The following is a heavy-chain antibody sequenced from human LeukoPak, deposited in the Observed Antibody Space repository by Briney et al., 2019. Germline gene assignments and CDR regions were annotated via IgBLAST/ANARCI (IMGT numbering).Heavy chain of an antibody. Sequence: GGSLRLSCAASGFTFSSYGMHWVRQAPGKGLERVAVIWYDGSNKYYADSVKGRFTISRDNSKNTLYLQMNSLRAEDTAVYYCARMLRGVGPVDYWGQGTLVTVSS. CDR1: GFTFSSYG. V-gene: IGHV3-33*01. J-gene: IGHJ4*02. D-gene: IGHD3-10*01. CDR2: IWYDGSNK. CDR3: ARMLRGVGPVDY.